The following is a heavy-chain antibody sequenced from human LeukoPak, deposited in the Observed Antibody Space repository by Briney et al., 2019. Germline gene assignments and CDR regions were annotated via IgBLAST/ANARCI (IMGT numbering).Heavy chain of an antibody. CDR1: GGSISSSSYY. D-gene: IGHD1-14*01. V-gene: IGHV4-39*01. CDR3: ARLGSYFDY. CDR2: IYYSGST. Sequence: SETLSLTCTVSGGSISSSSYYWGWIRQPPGKGLEWIGSIYYSGSTYYNPSFKSRVTISVDTSKNQFSLKLSSVTAADTAVYYCARLGSYFDYWGQGTLVTVSS. J-gene: IGHJ4*02.